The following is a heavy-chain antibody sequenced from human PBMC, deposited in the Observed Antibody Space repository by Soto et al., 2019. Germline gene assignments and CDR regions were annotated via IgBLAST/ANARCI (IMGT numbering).Heavy chain of an antibody. CDR2: IYSGGSK. V-gene: IGHV3-53*01. Sequence: EVQLVESGGGLIQPGGSLILSCAASGFTVSSNYMSWVRQAPGKGLVCVSGIYSGGSKYYADSVKGRFTISRDNPKNTLYRQMTSLRAEDTSVYHCARVSGDYHFDYWGQGTLVTVSS. D-gene: IGHD7-27*01. CDR3: ARVSGDYHFDY. CDR1: GFTVSSNY. J-gene: IGHJ4*02.